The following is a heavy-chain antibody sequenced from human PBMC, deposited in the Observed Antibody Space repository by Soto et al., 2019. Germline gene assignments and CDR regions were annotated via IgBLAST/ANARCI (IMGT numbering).Heavy chain of an antibody. CDR3: ARVYCSGGSCYGIDY. CDR2: INPSGGST. D-gene: IGHD2-15*01. J-gene: IGHJ4*02. CDR1: GYTFTTYY. V-gene: IGHV1-46*01. Sequence: QVQLVQSGAEVKKPGASVKVSCKASGYTFTTYYMHWVRQAPGQGLEWMGIINPSGGSTSYAQKCQGRVTMSRDTSTSTVYMGLSSLRSEDTAVYYCARVYCSGGSCYGIDYWGQGTLVTVSS.